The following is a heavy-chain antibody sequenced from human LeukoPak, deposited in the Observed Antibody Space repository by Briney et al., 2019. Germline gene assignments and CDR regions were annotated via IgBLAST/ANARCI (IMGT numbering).Heavy chain of an antibody. V-gene: IGHV4-61*01. D-gene: IGHD2-2*01. Sequence: SETLSLTCTVSGGSVSSGSYYWSWIRQPPGKGLEWIGYIYYSGSTNYNPSLKSRVTISVDTSKNQFSLKLSSVTAADTAVYYCARFTLGYCSSTSCYAHDYWGQGTLVTVSS. CDR3: ARFTLGYCSSTSCYAHDY. CDR1: GGSVSSGSYY. J-gene: IGHJ4*02. CDR2: IYYSGST.